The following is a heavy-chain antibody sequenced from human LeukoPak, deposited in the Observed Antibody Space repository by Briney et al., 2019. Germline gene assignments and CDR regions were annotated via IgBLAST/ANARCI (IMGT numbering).Heavy chain of an antibody. CDR2: IYFSGST. Sequence: PSETLSLTCTVSGGSITSSSYYWGWIRQPPGKGLEWIGSIYFSGSTYHNPSLKSRVTISVDTSKNQLSLKLSSVTAADTAVYYCARAWAGYSSSDRAGYYYYMDVWGKGTTVTISS. D-gene: IGHD6-13*01. CDR3: ARAWAGYSSSDRAGYYYYMDV. V-gene: IGHV4-39*07. CDR1: GGSITSSSYY. J-gene: IGHJ6*03.